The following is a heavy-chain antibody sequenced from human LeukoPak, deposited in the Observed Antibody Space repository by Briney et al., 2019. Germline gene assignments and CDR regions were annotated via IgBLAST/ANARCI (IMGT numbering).Heavy chain of an antibody. CDR2: INPNSGGT. J-gene: IGHJ4*02. Sequence: ASVKVSCKASGYTFTGYYMHWVRQAPGQGLEWMGWINPNSGGTNYAQKFQGRVTMTRDTPISTAYMELSRLRSDDTAVYYCAREQAGDLIQDYWGQGTLVTVSS. CDR3: AREQAGDLIQDY. CDR1: GYTFTGYY. V-gene: IGHV1-2*02.